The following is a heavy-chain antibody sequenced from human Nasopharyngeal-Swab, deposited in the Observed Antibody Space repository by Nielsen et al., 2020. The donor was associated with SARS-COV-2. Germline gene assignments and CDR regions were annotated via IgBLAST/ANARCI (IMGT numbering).Heavy chain of an antibody. D-gene: IGHD3-9*01. CDR1: GGSISSFY. CDR2: IYYSGST. Sequence: SETLSLTCTVSGGSISSFYWSWIRQPPGQGPEWIGYIYYSGSTNYNPSLKSRVTISVDTSKNQFSLKLSSVTAADTALYYCARLIVLRYFDWHYYFDYWGQGTLVTVSS. J-gene: IGHJ4*02. V-gene: IGHV4-59*13. CDR3: ARLIVLRYFDWHYYFDY.